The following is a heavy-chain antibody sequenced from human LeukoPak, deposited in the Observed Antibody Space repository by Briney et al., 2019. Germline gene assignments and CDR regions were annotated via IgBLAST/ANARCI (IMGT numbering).Heavy chain of an antibody. J-gene: IGHJ4*02. Sequence: ASVKVSCKASGYTFTSYDINWVRQATGQGLEWMGWMNPNSGNTGYAQKFQGRVTMTRNTSISTAYMELSSLRSEDTAVYYCARARRILEWLFQPPDYRGQGTLVTVSS. CDR2: MNPNSGNT. CDR1: GYTFTSYD. CDR3: ARARRILEWLFQPPDY. V-gene: IGHV1-8*01. D-gene: IGHD3-3*01.